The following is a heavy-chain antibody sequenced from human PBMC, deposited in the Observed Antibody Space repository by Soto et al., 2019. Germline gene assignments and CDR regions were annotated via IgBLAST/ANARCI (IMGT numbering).Heavy chain of an antibody. V-gene: IGHV3-30*18. Sequence: QVQLVESRGGVVQPGRSLRLSCVASGFAFNIYGMHWVRQAPGMGLEWVAVTSSDGSVINYAESVKGRFTISRDNSRNTLYLQMNSLRVEDTAIYYCAKKSPGGIKALFDYCGQGTLVTVSS. CDR1: GFAFNIYG. J-gene: IGHJ4*02. CDR3: AKKSPGGIKALFDY. CDR2: TSSDGSVI.